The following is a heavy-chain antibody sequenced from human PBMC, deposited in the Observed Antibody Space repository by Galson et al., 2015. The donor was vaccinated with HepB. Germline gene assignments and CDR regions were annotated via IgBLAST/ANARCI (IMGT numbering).Heavy chain of an antibody. CDR1: GDSVSSTSAT. CDR3: ARGWGITMVRGLPYYLGS. V-gene: IGHV6-1*01. J-gene: IGHJ4*02. Sequence: CAISGDSVSSTSATWNWIRQSPSRGLEWLGRTYYKSKYYNDYAVSVRSRITINPDTSKNQFSLQLSSVTPEDTAVYYCARGWGITMVRGLPYYLGSWGQGTLVTVSS. D-gene: IGHD3-10*01. CDR2: TYYKSKYYN.